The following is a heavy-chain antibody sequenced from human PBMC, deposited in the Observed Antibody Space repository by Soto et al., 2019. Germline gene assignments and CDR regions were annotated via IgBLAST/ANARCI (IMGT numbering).Heavy chain of an antibody. V-gene: IGHV4-59*01. CDR2: IYYSGST. CDR1: GGSISSYY. J-gene: IGHJ6*02. CDR3: ARDGMVAAAGIYYYYYYGMDV. Sequence: QVQLQESGPGLGKPSETLSLTSTVSGGSISSYYWSWIRQPPGKELEWIGYIYYSGSTNYNPSLKSRVTISVDTSKNQFSLKLSSVTAADTAVYYCARDGMVAAAGIYYYYYYGMDVWGQGTTVTVSS. D-gene: IGHD6-13*01.